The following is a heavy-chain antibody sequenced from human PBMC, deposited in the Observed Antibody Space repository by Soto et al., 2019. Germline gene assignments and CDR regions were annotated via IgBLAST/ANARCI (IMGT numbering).Heavy chain of an antibody. V-gene: IGHV4-39*01. CDR1: GGSISSSSYY. D-gene: IGHD2-8*01. CDR2: IYYSGST. Sequence: SETLSLTCTVSGGSISSSSYYWGWIRQPPGKGLEWIGSIYYSGSTYYNPSLKSRVTISVDTSKNQFSLKLSSVTAADTAVYYCASRIGYCTNGVCFNWFDPWGQGTLVPVSS. CDR3: ASRIGYCTNGVCFNWFDP. J-gene: IGHJ5*02.